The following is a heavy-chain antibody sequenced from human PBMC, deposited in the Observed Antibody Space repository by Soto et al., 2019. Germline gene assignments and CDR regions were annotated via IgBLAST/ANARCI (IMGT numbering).Heavy chain of an antibody. V-gene: IGHV3-13*01. CDR1: GFIFSTYD. CDR2: IGVAGDT. J-gene: IGHJ3*02. CDR3: AGASGYGGSWYAFDI. D-gene: IGHD6-13*01. Sequence: GSLRLSCAASGFIFSTYDMHWVRQAPGEGLEWVSGIGVAGDTYYPDSVEGRFTISRENTKNSLYFQMDNLRAGDTAIYYCAGASGYGGSWYAFDIWGQGTMVT.